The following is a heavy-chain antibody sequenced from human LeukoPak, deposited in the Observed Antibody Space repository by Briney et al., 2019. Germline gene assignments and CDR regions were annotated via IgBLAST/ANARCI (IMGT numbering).Heavy chain of an antibody. CDR2: IRQDGNEK. CDR3: ARLGTVVAGNRWFDP. J-gene: IGHJ5*02. D-gene: IGHD2-15*01. Sequence: PGGSLILSCAAPGVNFSSHWMSWVRRTPGKGLEWVANIRQDGNEKYYVDSVKGRFTISRDNAKDSLYLQMNSLRAEDSAVYYCARLGTVVAGNRWFDPWGQGTLVTVSS. V-gene: IGHV3-7*01. CDR1: GVNFSSHW.